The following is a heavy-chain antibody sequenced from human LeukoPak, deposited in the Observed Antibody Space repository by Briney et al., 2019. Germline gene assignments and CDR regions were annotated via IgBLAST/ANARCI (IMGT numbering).Heavy chain of an antibody. Sequence: SETLSLTCTVSGGSFSSYYWSWIRQPPGKGLEWIGYIYYSGSTNYNPSLKSRVTISVDTSKNQFSLKLNSVTAADTAVYYCATRPTPPYYYYYMDVWGKGTTVTVSS. CDR3: ATRPTPPYYYYYMDV. CDR2: IYYSGST. V-gene: IGHV4-59*12. J-gene: IGHJ6*03. CDR1: GGSFSSYY. D-gene: IGHD4-23*01.